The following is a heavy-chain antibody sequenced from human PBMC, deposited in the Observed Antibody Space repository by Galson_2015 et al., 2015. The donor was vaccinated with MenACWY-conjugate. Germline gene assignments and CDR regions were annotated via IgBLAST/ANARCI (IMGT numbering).Heavy chain of an antibody. D-gene: IGHD3-10*01. CDR1: GFIFSSYS. CDR2: IDSSGSDI. CDR3: ARGIGYSVDGSGDC. V-gene: IGHV3-21*01. J-gene: IGHJ4*02. Sequence: SLRLSCAASGFIFSSYSMNWVRQAPGKGLEWVSSIDSSGSDIYYGDSVKGRFTISRDNAKNSVFLQTNSLRAEDTAVYYCARGIGYSVDGSGDCSCQGTLVTLSS.